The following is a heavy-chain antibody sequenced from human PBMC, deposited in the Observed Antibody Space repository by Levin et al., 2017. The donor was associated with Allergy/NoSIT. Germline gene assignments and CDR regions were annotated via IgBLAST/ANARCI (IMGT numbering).Heavy chain of an antibody. J-gene: IGHJ4*02. V-gene: IGHV3-23*01. CDR2: ISGSGGST. Sequence: GESLKISCAASGFTFSSYAMSWVRQAPGKGLEWVSAISGSGGSTYYADSVKGRFTISRDNSKNTLYLQMNSLRAEDTAVYYCAKDPSDTYSGYWGQGTLVTVSS. D-gene: IGHD6-13*01. CDR3: AKDPSDTYSGY. CDR1: GFTFSSYA.